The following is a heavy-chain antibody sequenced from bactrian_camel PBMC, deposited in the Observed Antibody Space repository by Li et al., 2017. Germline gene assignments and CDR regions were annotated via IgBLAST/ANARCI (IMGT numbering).Heavy chain of an antibody. CDR3: AADIIPYKTYGGSCPEVVGY. J-gene: IGHJ6*01. Sequence: EVQLVESGGGSVRAGGSLRLSCVRSGDSYSSYCMGWFRQASGKVREGVATILTAGGKTWYRDSVKGRFTISQDNAKNTVYLQMNSLKPEDTAVYYCAADIIPYKTYGGSCPEVVGYWGQGTQVTVS. CDR1: GDSYSSYC. CDR2: ILTAGGKT. V-gene: IGHV3S40*01. D-gene: IGHD6*01.